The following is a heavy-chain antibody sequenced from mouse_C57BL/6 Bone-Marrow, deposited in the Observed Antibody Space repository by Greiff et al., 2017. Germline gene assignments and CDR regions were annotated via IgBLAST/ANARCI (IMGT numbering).Heavy chain of an antibody. V-gene: IGHV5-6*02. CDR2: ISSGGSYT. CDR1: GFTFSSYG. Sequence: DVKLVESGGDLVKPGGSLKLSCAASGFTFSSYGMSWVRQTPDKRLEWVATISSGGSYTYYPDSVKGRFTISRDNAKNTLYLQMSSLKSEDTAMYYCASLYYGSSYWGQGTTLTVSS. CDR3: ASLYYGSSY. D-gene: IGHD1-1*01. J-gene: IGHJ2*01.